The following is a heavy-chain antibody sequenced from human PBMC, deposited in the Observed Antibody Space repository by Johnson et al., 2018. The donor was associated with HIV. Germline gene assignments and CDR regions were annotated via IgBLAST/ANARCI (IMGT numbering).Heavy chain of an antibody. CDR1: GFTFDYYD. V-gene: IGHV3-9*01. Sequence: EVQLVESGGGLVQPGRSLRLSCAASGFTFDYYDMHRVRQAPGKGLEWVSGISWHSGSIGYADSVKGRFTISRDNAKNSLYLQMNSLRAEDTALYYCAKARVVGGFDAFDIWGQGTMVTVSS. CDR2: ISWHSGSI. J-gene: IGHJ3*02. CDR3: AKARVVGGFDAFDI. D-gene: IGHD2-15*01.